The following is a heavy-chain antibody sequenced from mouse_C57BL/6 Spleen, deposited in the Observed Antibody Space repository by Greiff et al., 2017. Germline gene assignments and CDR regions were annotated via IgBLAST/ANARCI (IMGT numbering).Heavy chain of an antibody. CDR1: GFSFNTYA. Sequence: EVKLMESGGGLVQPKGSLKLSCAASGFSFNTYAMNWVRQAPGKGLEWVARIRSKSNNYATYYADSVKDRFTISRDDSESMLYLQMNNLKTEDTAMYYCVREYGSRHYFDYWGQGTTLTVSS. D-gene: IGHD1-1*01. CDR2: IRSKSNNYAT. V-gene: IGHV10-1*01. J-gene: IGHJ2*01. CDR3: VREYGSRHYFDY.